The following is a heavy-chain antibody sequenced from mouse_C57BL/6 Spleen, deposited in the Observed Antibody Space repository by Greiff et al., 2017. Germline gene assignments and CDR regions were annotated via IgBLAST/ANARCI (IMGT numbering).Heavy chain of an antibody. CDR3: ARPSYDGYEDFAY. V-gene: IGHV1-55*01. J-gene: IGHJ3*01. Sequence: QVQLKQSGAELVKPGASVKMSCKASGYTFTSYWITWVKQRPGQGLEWIGDIYPGSGSTNYNEKFKSKATLTVDTASSTAYMQLSSLTSEDSAVYYCARPSYDGYEDFAYWGQGTLVTVSA. CDR2: IYPGSGST. D-gene: IGHD2-3*01. CDR1: GYTFTSYW.